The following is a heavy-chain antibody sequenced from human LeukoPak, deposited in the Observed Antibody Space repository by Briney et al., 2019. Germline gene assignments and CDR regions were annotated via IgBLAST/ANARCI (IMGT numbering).Heavy chain of an antibody. D-gene: IGHD3-22*01. Sequence: SETLSLTCVVSGGSLSTHHWSWIRQSPGRGLEWIGYISDSGSTNYNPSLKSRVTISVDTSKNQFSLKLSSVTAADTAVYYCARLRRPTYYYDSSGHYYFDYWGQGTLVTVSS. CDR3: ARLRRPTYYYDSSGHYYFDY. CDR2: ISDSGST. CDR1: GGSLSTHH. V-gene: IGHV4-59*11. J-gene: IGHJ4*02.